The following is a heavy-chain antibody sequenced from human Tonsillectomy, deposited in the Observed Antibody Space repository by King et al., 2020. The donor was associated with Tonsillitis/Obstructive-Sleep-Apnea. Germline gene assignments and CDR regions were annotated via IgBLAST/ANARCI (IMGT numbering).Heavy chain of an antibody. D-gene: IGHD3-10*01. CDR1: G. CDR2: IRYDGSNK. Sequence: GMHCVRKAPGKGLEWVAFIRYDGSNKYYADSVKGRFTISRDNSKNTLFLQMNSLRAEDTAVYYCAKGPRDYGSGSFPDYWGQGTLVTVSS. J-gene: IGHJ4*02. CDR3: AKGPRDYGSGSFPDY. V-gene: IGHV3-30*02.